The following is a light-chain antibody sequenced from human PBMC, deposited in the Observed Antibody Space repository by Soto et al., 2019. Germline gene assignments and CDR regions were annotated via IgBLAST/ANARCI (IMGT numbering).Light chain of an antibody. V-gene: IGLV2-11*01. J-gene: IGLJ1*01. CDR3: CSYAGSYPFV. CDR2: DVD. CDR1: SSDVGGYNY. Sequence: QSVLTQPRPVSGSPGQSVTISCTGTSSDVGGYNYASWYQHHPGKAPKLMIYDVDKRPSGVPGRFSGSKSGNTASLTISGLQAEDEADYYCCSYAGSYPFVFGTGTKVTVL.